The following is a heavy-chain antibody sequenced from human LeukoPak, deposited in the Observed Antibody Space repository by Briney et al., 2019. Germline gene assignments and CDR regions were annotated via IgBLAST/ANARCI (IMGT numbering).Heavy chain of an antibody. V-gene: IGHV1-8*01. Sequence: ASGTVSFKSSVYTFTSYDINWVRQAPGQGLEWVGCTNTNSGNTGYAQKFQGRVTMTRNTSISTAYMELSSMRSEDTAVYYCARGPGEIIYYYYYMDVWGKGTTVTVSS. D-gene: IGHD3-10*01. CDR1: VYTFTSYD. CDR2: TNTNSGNT. J-gene: IGHJ6*03. CDR3: ARGPGEIIYYYYYMDV.